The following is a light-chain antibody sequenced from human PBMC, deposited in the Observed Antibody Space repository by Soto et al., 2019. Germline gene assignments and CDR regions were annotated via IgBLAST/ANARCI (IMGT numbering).Light chain of an antibody. CDR3: HQASSFPYT. V-gene: IGKV1-12*01. J-gene: IGKJ3*01. CDR2: AAS. CDR1: HDIKKW. Sequence: DIQMTRSPSSVSASVGDTINITCRASHDIKKWLAWYQQKPGKAPKVLIYAASNLESGVSPRFSGSGAGTEFSLTISSLQTEDFATYFCHQASSFPYTFGPGTKVDIK.